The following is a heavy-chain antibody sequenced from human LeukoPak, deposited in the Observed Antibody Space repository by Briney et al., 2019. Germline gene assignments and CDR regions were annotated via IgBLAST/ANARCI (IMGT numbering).Heavy chain of an antibody. CDR2: IIPIFGTA. CDR1: GGTFSSYA. J-gene: IGHJ4*02. D-gene: IGHD3-10*01. V-gene: IGHV1-69*05. CDR3: ARGGSGSYYHRDY. Sequence: SVKVSCKASGGTFSSYAISWVRQAPGQGLEWMGGIIPIFGTANYAQKFQGRVTMTRDTSTSTVYMELSSLRSEDTAVYYCARGGSGSYYHRDYWGQGTLVTVSS.